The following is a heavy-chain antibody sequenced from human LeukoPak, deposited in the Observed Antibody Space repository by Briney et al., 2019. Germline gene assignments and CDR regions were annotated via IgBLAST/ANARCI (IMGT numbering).Heavy chain of an antibody. CDR2: IYYSGST. D-gene: IGHD6-19*01. Sequence: PSETLSLTCTVSGGSISSSSYYWGWIRQPPGKGLEWIGSIYYSGSTYYNPSLKSRVTISVDTSKNQFSLKLSSVTAADTAVYYCARGARGIEQWLIRKRVRGYNWFDPWGQGTLVTVSS. J-gene: IGHJ5*02. V-gene: IGHV4-39*07. CDR1: GGSISSSSYY. CDR3: ARGARGIEQWLIRKRVRGYNWFDP.